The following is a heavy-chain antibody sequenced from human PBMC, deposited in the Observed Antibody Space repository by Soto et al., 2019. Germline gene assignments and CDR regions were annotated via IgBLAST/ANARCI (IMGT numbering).Heavy chain of an antibody. CDR1: GFTFSSYG. Sequence: QVQLVESGGGVVQPGRSLRLSCAASGFTFSSYGMHWVRQAPGKGLEWVAVISYNGSNKYYADSVKGRFTISRDNAKNTLNLQMNSLRAEDTAVYYCAKDNHHGSPDYWGQGTLVTVSS. CDR2: ISYNGSNK. V-gene: IGHV3-30*18. J-gene: IGHJ4*02. CDR3: AKDNHHGSPDY.